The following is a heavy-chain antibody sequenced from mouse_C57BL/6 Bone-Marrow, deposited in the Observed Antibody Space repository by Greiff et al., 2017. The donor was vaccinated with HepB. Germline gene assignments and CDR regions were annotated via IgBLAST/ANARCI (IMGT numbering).Heavy chain of an antibody. CDR3: ARSITTALYYFDY. V-gene: IGHV1-59*01. CDR2: IDPSDSYT. CDR1: GYTFTSYW. J-gene: IGHJ2*01. D-gene: IGHD1-2*01. Sequence: QVHVKQPGAELVRPGTSVKLSCKASGYTFTSYWMHWVKQRPGQGLEWIGVIDPSDSYTNYNQKFKGKATLTVDTSSSTAYMQLSSLTSEDSAVYYCARSITTALYYFDYWGQGTTLTVSS.